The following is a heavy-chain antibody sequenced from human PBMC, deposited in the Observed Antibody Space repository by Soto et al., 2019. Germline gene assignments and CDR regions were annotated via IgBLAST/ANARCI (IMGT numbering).Heavy chain of an antibody. J-gene: IGHJ6*02. CDR3: GRCRTDSYAMDV. Sequence: ASVKVSCKASGYRFTSYGIAWVRQVPGQGPEWMGWISPYNGSTNYAQNVQGRVVMTTDISTNIVYLELRSLRSDDTAMYYCGRCRTDSYAMDVWGQGITVTVCS. CDR2: ISPYNGST. CDR1: GYRFTSYG. D-gene: IGHD5-18*01. V-gene: IGHV1-18*01.